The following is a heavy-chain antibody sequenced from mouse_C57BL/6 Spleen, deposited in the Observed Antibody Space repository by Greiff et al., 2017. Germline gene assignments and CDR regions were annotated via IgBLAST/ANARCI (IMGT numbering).Heavy chain of an antibody. CDR2: IYPGDGDT. V-gene: IGHV1-82*01. D-gene: IGHD2-4*01. J-gene: IGHJ4*01. CDR1: GYAFSSSW. Sequence: QVQLQQSGPELVKPGASVKISCKASGYAFSSSWMNWVKQRPGKGLEWIGRIYPGDGDTNYNGKFKGKATLTEDKSSSTAYMQLSSLTSEDSAVYFCANYDYDVEDYAMDYWGQGTSVTVSS. CDR3: ANYDYDVEDYAMDY.